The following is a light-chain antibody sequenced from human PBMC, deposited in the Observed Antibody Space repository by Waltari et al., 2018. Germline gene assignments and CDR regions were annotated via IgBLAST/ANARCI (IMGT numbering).Light chain of an antibody. CDR1: QAVKKS. V-gene: IGKV1-33*01. CDR2: TAS. CDR3: QQYDSLPLT. Sequence: DLQLTQSPSSLSASVGARVTITCQASQAVKKSLNWYQQKPGKAPRLLIYTASTLESGVPSRFSGDGSGTHFTLIISSLQPEDIATYYCQQYDSLPLTFGGGTKVE. J-gene: IGKJ4*01.